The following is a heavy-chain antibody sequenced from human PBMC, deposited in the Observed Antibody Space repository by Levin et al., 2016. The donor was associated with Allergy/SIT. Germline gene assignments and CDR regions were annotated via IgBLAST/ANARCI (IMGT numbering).Heavy chain of an antibody. D-gene: IGHD1-14*01. V-gene: IGHV2-26*01. CDR2: IFSNDEK. Sequence: SGPTLVKPTETLTLTCTVSGFSLGPVSDLSLANTKMGVSWIRQAPGKDLEWLAQIFSNDEKSYTPSLKSRLAISVDTSRTQVVLTMTNMDPGDTGTYYCSRILYKTYYYYYYSMDVWGKGTTATVSS. CDR3: SRILYKTYYYYYYSMDV. CDR1: GFSLGPVSDLSLANTKMG. J-gene: IGHJ6*03.